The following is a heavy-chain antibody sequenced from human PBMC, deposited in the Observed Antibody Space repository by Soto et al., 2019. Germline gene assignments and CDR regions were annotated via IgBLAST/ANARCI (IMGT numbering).Heavy chain of an antibody. D-gene: IGHD4-17*01. V-gene: IGHV3-33*01. J-gene: IGHJ4*02. CDR3: ARDHGFMTTVTSFDY. Sequence: PGGSLRLSCAASGFTFSSYGMHWVRQAPGKGLEWVAVIWYDGSNKYYADSVKGRFTISRDNSKNTLYLQMNSLRAEDTAVYYCARDHGFMTTVTSFDYRGQGTLVTVSS. CDR1: GFTFSSYG. CDR2: IWYDGSNK.